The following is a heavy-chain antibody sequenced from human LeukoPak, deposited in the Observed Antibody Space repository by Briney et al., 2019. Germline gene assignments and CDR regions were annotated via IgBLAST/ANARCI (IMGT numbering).Heavy chain of an antibody. CDR3: AKGGKWDVTPFDY. V-gene: IGHV3-23*01. Sequence: GGSLRLSCAVSGFTFSSSAMSWVRQVPGKGLEWVSGISASGGSTSYADSVRGRFTISRDNSKNTLYVQMNSLRDEDTAVYYCAKGGKWDVTPFDYWGQGTLVTVSS. J-gene: IGHJ4*02. CDR1: GFTFSSSA. D-gene: IGHD1-26*01. CDR2: ISASGGST.